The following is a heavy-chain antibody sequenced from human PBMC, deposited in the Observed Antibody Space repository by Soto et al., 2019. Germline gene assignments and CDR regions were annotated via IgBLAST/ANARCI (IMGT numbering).Heavy chain of an antibody. D-gene: IGHD3-10*01. Sequence: GESLTISCKGSGYSFTSYLLSCVRQMPGKGLDWVVRIDPSDSYTNYSPSFQGHVTISADKAISTAYLQWSSLKASDTAMYYCARELGRGPYYYGMDVWAQGTTVTVSS. CDR2: IDPSDSYT. CDR3: ARELGRGPYYYGMDV. V-gene: IGHV5-10-1*01. J-gene: IGHJ6*02. CDR1: GYSFTSYL.